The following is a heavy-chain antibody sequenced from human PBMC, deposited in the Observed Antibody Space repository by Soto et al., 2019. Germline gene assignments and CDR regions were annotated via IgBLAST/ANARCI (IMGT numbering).Heavy chain of an antibody. J-gene: IGHJ5*02. CDR3: ARETITMVRGVIENWFDP. Sequence: QVQLQESGPGLVKPSQTLSLTCTVSGGSISSGDYYWSWIRQPPGKGLEWIGYIYYSGSTYYNPSLKSRVTISVDTSKNQFSLKLSSVTAADTAVYYCARETITMVRGVIENWFDPWGQGNLVTVSS. CDR1: GGSISSGDYY. CDR2: IYYSGST. V-gene: IGHV4-30-4*01. D-gene: IGHD3-10*01.